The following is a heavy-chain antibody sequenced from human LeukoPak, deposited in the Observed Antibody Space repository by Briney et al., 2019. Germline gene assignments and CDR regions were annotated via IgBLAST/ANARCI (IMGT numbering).Heavy chain of an antibody. CDR2: INSDGSST. CDR1: GFTFSSYW. V-gene: IGHV3-74*01. CDR3: ARDLRYDYVWGSYRWNEGFDY. J-gene: IGHJ4*02. Sequence: GGSLRLSCAASGFTFSSYWMHWVRQAPGKGLVWVSRINSDGSSTCYADSVKGRFTISRDNAKNTLYLQMNSLRAEDTAVYYCARDLRYDYVWGSYRWNEGFDYWGQGTLVTVSS. D-gene: IGHD3-16*02.